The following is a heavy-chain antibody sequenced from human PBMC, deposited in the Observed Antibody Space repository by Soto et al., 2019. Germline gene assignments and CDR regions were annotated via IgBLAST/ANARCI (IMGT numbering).Heavy chain of an antibody. CDR2: INPHSGGT. CDR3: AREISSGLHWFDP. V-gene: IGHV1-2*04. Sequence: ASVKVSCKASGHTFTGYYMHWVRQAPGQGLEWMGWINPHSGGTYYAQKFQGSVTMTRDTSITTAYMELSRLRSDDTAVYYCAREISSGLHWFDPWGQGTLVTVSS. CDR1: GHTFTGYY. J-gene: IGHJ5*02. D-gene: IGHD3-22*01.